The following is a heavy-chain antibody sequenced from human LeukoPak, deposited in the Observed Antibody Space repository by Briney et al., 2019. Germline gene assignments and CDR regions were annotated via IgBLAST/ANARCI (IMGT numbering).Heavy chain of an antibody. Sequence: SETLSLTCTVSGGSISSYYWSWIRQPAGKGLEWIGRIYTSGSTNYNPSLKSRVTMSVDTSKNQFSLKLSSVTAAGTAVYYCARMKGVPAAILRPHYMDVWGKGTTVTVSS. V-gene: IGHV4-4*07. CDR3: ARMKGVPAAILRPHYMDV. D-gene: IGHD2-2*01. CDR2: IYTSGST. CDR1: GGSISSYY. J-gene: IGHJ6*03.